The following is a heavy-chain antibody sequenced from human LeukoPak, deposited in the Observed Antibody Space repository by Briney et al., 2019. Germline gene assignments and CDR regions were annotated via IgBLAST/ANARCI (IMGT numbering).Heavy chain of an antibody. Sequence: AGGSLRLSCAASGFTFSSYAMHWVRQAPGEGLEYVSAISSNGGSTYYANSVKGRFTISRDNSKNTLYLQMGSLRAEDMAVYYCARASGRWLQFSYYFDYWGQGTLVAVSS. CDR2: ISSNGGST. D-gene: IGHD5-24*01. V-gene: IGHV3-64*01. CDR1: GFTFSSYA. CDR3: ARASGRWLQFSYYFDY. J-gene: IGHJ4*02.